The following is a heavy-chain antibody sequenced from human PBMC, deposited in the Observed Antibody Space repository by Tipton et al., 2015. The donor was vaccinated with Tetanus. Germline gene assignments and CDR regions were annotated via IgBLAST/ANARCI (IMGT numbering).Heavy chain of an antibody. Sequence: AASGLTFSSYGMHWVRQAPGKGLEWVAVISYDGSNKYYADSVKGRFTISRDNSKNTLYLQMNSLRAEDTAVYYCAKDNDYYGSGSYLDYWGQGTLVTVSS. V-gene: IGHV3-30*18. CDR1: GLTFSSYG. D-gene: IGHD3-10*01. J-gene: IGHJ4*02. CDR2: ISYDGSNK. CDR3: AKDNDYYGSGSYLDY.